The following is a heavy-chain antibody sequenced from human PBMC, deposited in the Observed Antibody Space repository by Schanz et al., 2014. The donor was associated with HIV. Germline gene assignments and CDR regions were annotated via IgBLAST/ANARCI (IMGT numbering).Heavy chain of an antibody. J-gene: IGHJ1*01. D-gene: IGHD6-19*01. V-gene: IGHV3-23*03. Sequence: EVQLLESGGGLVQPGGSLRLSCAAFGFTFSSDAMSWVRQAPGKGLEWVAVISYDGSIEYYADSVKGRFSISRDNSKNTLSLQMNGLRGEDTAVYYCVKGGSDWTPGPIWCQHWGQGTLVIVSS. CDR1: GFTFSSDA. CDR2: ISYDGSIE. CDR3: VKGGSDWTPGPIWCQH.